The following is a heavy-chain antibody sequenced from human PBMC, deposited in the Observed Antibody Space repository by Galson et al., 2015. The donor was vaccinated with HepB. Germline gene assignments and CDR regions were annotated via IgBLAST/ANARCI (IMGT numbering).Heavy chain of an antibody. CDR3: ARGGFGELDDAFDI. D-gene: IGHD3-10*01. CDR1: GFTFSSYS. J-gene: IGHJ3*02. V-gene: IGHV3-21*01. CDR2: ISSSSSYI. Sequence: SLRLSCAASGFTFSSYSMYWVRQAPGKGLEWVSSISSSSSYIYYADSVEGRFTISRDNAKNSLYLQMNSLRAEDTAVYYCARGGFGELDDAFDIWGQGTMVTVSS.